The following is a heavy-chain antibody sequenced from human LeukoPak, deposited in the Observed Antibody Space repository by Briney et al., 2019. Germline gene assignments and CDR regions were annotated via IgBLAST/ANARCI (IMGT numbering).Heavy chain of an antibody. J-gene: IGHJ3*02. CDR2: IYYSGST. CDR1: GGSISSSSYY. Sequence: SETLSLTCTVSGGSISSSSYYWGWIRQPPGKGLEWIGSIYYSGSTNYNPSLKSRVTISVDTSKNLFSLKLSSVTAADTAVYYCAREDGGIVRGNFDIWGQGTMVTVSS. V-gene: IGHV4-39*07. CDR3: AREDGGIVRGNFDI. D-gene: IGHD4-23*01.